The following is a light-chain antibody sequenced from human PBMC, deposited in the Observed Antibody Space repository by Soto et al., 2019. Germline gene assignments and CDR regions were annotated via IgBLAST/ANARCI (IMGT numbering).Light chain of an antibody. CDR3: QLRYSTPVT. CDR1: QSISSY. J-gene: IGKJ1*01. V-gene: IGKV1-39*01. Sequence: SPATVPASVRDRVTITCRASQSISSYLNWYQQKPGKAPKLLIYAASSLQSGVPSRFSGSGSGTDFTLTISILQPEDFATYYCQLRYSTPVTFGQVTNAAIK. CDR2: AAS.